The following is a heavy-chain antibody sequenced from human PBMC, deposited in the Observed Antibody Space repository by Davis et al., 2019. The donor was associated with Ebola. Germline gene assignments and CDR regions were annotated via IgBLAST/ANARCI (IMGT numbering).Heavy chain of an antibody. CDR3: AKLDYDFWSGYSNWFDP. CDR1: GGSISSGGYS. D-gene: IGHD3-3*01. J-gene: IGHJ5*02. V-gene: IGHV4-30-2*01. Sequence: SETLSLTCAVSGGSISSGGYSWSWIRQPPGKGLEWIGYIYHSGSTNYNPSLKSRVTISVDTSKNQFSLKLSSVTAADTAVYYCAKLDYDFWSGYSNWFDPWGQGTLVTVSS. CDR2: IYHSGST.